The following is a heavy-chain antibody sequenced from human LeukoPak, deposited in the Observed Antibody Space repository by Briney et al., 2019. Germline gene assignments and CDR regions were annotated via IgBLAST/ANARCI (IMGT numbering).Heavy chain of an antibody. CDR3: ARAAAYYDFWSGYPCDY. V-gene: IGHV3-43D*03. CDR2: ISWDGGST. J-gene: IGHJ4*02. Sequence: PGGSLRLSCAASGFTFDDYAMHWVRQAPGKGLEWVSLISWDGGSTYYADSVKGRFTISRDDSKNSLYLQMNSLRAEDTAVYYCARAAAYYDFWSGYPCDYWGQGTLVTVSS. D-gene: IGHD3-3*01. CDR1: GFTFDDYA.